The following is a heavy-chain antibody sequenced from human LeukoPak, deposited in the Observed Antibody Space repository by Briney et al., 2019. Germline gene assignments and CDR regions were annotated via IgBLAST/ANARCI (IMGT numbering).Heavy chain of an antibody. V-gene: IGHV1-2*02. CDR3: ARDTGSGSYFDR. CDR2: INPNSGGT. Sequence: GASVKVSCKASGYTFTGYYMHWVRQAPGQGREWMGWINPNSGGTNYAQKFQGRVTMTRDTSISTAYMELSRLRSDDTAVYYCARDTGSGSYFDRWGQGTLVTVSS. D-gene: IGHD1-26*01. J-gene: IGHJ5*02. CDR1: GYTFTGYY.